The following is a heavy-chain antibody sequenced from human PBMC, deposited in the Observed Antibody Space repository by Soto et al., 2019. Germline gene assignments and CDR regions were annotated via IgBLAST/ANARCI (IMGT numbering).Heavy chain of an antibody. Sequence: GASVKVCCEASGDTFTSYSMHWVRQAPEQRLEWMGWINAGNGNTKYSQKFQGRVTITRDTSASTAYMELSSLRSEDTAVYYCARDSQNFGVVIAPWHYMDVWGKGTTVTVSS. CDR2: INAGNGNT. D-gene: IGHD3-3*01. CDR3: ARDSQNFGVVIAPWHYMDV. J-gene: IGHJ6*03. CDR1: GDTFTSYS. V-gene: IGHV1-3*01.